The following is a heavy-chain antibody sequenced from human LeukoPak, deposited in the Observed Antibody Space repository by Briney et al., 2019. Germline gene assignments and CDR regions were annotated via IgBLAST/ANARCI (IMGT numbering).Heavy chain of an antibody. V-gene: IGHV3-21*01. D-gene: IGHD3-10*01. CDR1: GFTFSSYS. CDR2: ISSISSYI. Sequence: PGGSLRLSCAASGFTFSSYSMNWVRQAPGKGLEWVSSISSISSYIYYADSVKGRFTISRDNATNSLYLQMNSLRAEDTAVYYCARDSGFGEPPNTWGQGTLVTVSS. CDR3: ARDSGFGEPPNT. J-gene: IGHJ5*02.